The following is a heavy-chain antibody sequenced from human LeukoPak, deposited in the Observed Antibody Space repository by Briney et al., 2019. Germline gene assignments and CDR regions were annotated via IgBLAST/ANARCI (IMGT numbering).Heavy chain of an antibody. V-gene: IGHV3-48*01. J-gene: IGHJ4*02. D-gene: IGHD6-19*01. CDR3: ARELRQWLASGPNDY. CDR2: ISGSSSTI. Sequence: PGGSLRLSCAASGFTFSSYNMNWVRQAPGKGLDWVSYISGSSSTIKYADSVKGRFTISRDNAKNSLYLQMNSLRAEDTAVYYCARELRQWLASGPNDYWGQGTLVTASS. CDR1: GFTFSSYN.